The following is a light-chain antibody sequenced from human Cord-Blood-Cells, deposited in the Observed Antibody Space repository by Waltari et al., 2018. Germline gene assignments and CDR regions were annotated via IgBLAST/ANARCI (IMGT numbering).Light chain of an antibody. Sequence: DIVMTQSPDSLAVPLRVGATIPCTASQSVLYISNKKNYLAWYQQKPGQPPTLLIYWASTRESGVPDRFSGSGSETDFTLTISSLQAEDVAVYCCQQYYSTPLTFGGGTKVEIK. V-gene: IGKV4-1*01. CDR1: QSVLYISNKKNY. CDR2: WAS. J-gene: IGKJ4*01. CDR3: QQYYSTPLT.